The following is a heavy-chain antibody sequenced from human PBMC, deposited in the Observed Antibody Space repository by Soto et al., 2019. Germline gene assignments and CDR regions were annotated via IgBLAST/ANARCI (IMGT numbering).Heavy chain of an antibody. Sequence: QVLLVQSGAEMKQPGSSVSVSCRASGDSFTNYAFTWVRQAPGQGPEWLGGIILALGTPHYSQRFKGRLTITADESSSTVYMELGNLRLDDTAVYYCGRYCTNTKCRGGYYLDLWGQGTLLTVSS. J-gene: IGHJ5*02. CDR2: IILALGTP. V-gene: IGHV1-69*01. CDR1: GDSFTNYA. CDR3: GRYCTNTKCRGGYYLDL. D-gene: IGHD2-8*01.